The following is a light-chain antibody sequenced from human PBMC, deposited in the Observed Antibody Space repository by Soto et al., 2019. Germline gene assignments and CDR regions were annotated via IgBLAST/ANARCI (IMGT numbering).Light chain of an antibody. V-gene: IGKV1-9*01. CDR2: AAS. CDR1: QGISSY. J-gene: IGKJ5*01. Sequence: IQLTQSPSSLSASVGDRVTITCRASQGISSYLAWYQQKPGKAPKLLIYAASTLQSGVPSRFSGSGSVTDFTLTISSLQPEDFATYYCQQLNSYSFGQGTRLEIK. CDR3: QQLNSYS.